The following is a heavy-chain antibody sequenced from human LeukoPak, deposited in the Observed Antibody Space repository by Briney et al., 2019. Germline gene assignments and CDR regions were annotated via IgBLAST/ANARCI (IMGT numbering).Heavy chain of an antibody. CDR1: GGTFSSYA. D-gene: IGHD5-18*01. J-gene: IGHJ6*03. CDR2: IIPIFGTA. Sequence: GASVKVSCKASGGTFSSYAISWVRQAPGQGLEWMGGIIPIFGTANYAQKFQGRVTITTDESTSTAYMELSSLRSEDTAVYHCASVDTAMAPLYYYYMDVWGKGTTVTVSS. V-gene: IGHV1-69*05. CDR3: ASVDTAMAPLYYYYMDV.